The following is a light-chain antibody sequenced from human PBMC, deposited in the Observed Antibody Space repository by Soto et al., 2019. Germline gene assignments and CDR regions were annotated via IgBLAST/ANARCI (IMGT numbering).Light chain of an antibody. CDR1: QSVSSNH. CDR2: GAS. CDR3: HQYGGSPIYT. Sequence: EIVLTQSPGTLSLSPGATATLSCRASQSVSSNHLAWFQQKPGQAPRLLIYGASSRATGIPDRFSGSGSGTDLPLTISSLEPEDFAVYYCHQYGGSPIYTFGPGTKVDFK. J-gene: IGKJ3*01. V-gene: IGKV3-20*01.